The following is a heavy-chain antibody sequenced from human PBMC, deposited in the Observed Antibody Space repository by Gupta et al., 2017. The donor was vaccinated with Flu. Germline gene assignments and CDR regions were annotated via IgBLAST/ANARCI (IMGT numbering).Heavy chain of an antibody. D-gene: IGHD4-23*01. V-gene: IGHV3-33*01. CDR1: GFTFSSYG. CDR2: IWYDGSNK. CDR3: ARDLTVGVSSYGMDV. Sequence: QVQLVESGGGVVQPGRSLRLSCAASGFTFSSYGMHWVRQDPGKGLEWVAVIWYDGSNKYYADSVKGRFTISRDNSKNTLYLQMNSLRAEDTAVYYCARDLTVGVSSYGMDVWGQGTTVTVSS. J-gene: IGHJ6*02.